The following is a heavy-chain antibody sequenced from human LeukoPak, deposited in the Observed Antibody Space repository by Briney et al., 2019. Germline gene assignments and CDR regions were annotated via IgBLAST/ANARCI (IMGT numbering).Heavy chain of an antibody. CDR2: IHYSGST. Sequence: SETLSLTCTVSGGSISSSSYYWGWIRQPPGKGLEWIGSIHYSGSTYYNPSLKSRVTISVDTSKNQFSLKLSSVTAADTAVYYCARGHFGPTTVTTHGMDVWGQGTTVTVSS. CDR3: ARGHFGPTTVTTHGMDV. D-gene: IGHD4-4*01. V-gene: IGHV4-39*01. J-gene: IGHJ6*02. CDR1: GGSISSSSYY.